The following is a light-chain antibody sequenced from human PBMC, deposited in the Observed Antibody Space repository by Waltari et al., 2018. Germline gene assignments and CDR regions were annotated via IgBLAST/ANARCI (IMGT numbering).Light chain of an antibody. J-gene: IGKJ2*01. CDR2: GAS. CDR3: QQYGSSVLYT. Sequence: VLTQSPGTLSLSPGERATLSCRASQRLTKNYLAWYQQTPGQAPRLLIYGASSRAAGSPDRFSGSGSGTDFTLTISRLEPEDFAVYYCQQYGSSVLYTFGQGTKLEIK. CDR1: QRLTKNY. V-gene: IGKV3-20*01.